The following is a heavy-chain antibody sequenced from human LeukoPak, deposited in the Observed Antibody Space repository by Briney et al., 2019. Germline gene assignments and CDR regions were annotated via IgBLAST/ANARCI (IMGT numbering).Heavy chain of an antibody. CDR3: ARLSAGAVRGVEYYFDY. CDR2: IYHSGST. V-gene: IGHV4-4*02. J-gene: IGHJ4*02. Sequence: PSGTLSLTCAVSGGSISSSNWWSWVRQPPGKGLEWIGEIYHSGSTNYNPSLKSRVTISVDKSKNQFSLKLSSVTAADTAVYYCARLSAGAVRGVEYYFDYWGQGTLVTVSS. D-gene: IGHD3-10*01. CDR1: GGSISSSNW.